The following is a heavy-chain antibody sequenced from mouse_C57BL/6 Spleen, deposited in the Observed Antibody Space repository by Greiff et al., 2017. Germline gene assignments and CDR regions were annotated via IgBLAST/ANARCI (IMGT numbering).Heavy chain of an antibody. CDR3: ARGGGTTVVFDY. CDR1: GFTFSSYA. V-gene: IGHV5-4*03. Sequence: DVKLVESGGGLVKPGGSLKLSCAASGFTFSSYAMSWVRQTPEKRLEWVATISDGGSYTYYPDNVKGRFTISRDNAKNNLYLQMSHLKSEDTAMYYCARGGGTTVVFDYWGQGTTLTVSS. J-gene: IGHJ2*01. D-gene: IGHD1-1*01. CDR2: ISDGGSYT.